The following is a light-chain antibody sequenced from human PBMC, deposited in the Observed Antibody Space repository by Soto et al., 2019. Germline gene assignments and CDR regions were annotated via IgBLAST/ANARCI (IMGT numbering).Light chain of an antibody. CDR1: SSNIGAGYD. V-gene: IGLV1-40*01. CDR2: TDN. CDR3: QSYDKTLTAYV. Sequence: QSVLTQPPSVSGAPGQRVTISCTGSSSNIGAGYDVHWYHQLPGTAPKLLVSTDNHRPSGVPDRLPASKSGASASLAITGLQAEDEAHYYCQSYDKTLTAYVFGTGTKVTVL. J-gene: IGLJ1*01.